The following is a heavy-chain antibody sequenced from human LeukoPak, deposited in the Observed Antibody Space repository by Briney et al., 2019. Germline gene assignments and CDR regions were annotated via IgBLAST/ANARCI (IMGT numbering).Heavy chain of an antibody. CDR3: ARGSEQLGYFDY. J-gene: IGHJ4*02. CDR1: GVSIFSYY. D-gene: IGHD6-6*01. CDR2: IYYSGST. V-gene: IGHV4-59*01. Sequence: SETLSLTCTVSGVSIFSYYWSWIRQPPGKGLEWIGYIYYSGSTNYNPSLKSRVTISVDTSKNQFSLKLSSVTAADTAVYYCARGSEQLGYFDYWGQGTLVTVSS.